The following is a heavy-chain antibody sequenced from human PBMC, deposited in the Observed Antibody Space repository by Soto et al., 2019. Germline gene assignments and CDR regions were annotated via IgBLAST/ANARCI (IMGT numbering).Heavy chain of an antibody. J-gene: IGHJ5*02. V-gene: IGHV1-46*01. CDR2: INPSGGST. Sequence: ASVKVSCKASGYTFTSYYIHWVRQAPGQGLEWMGIINPSGGSTSYAQKFQGRVTMTRDTSTSTAYMEVSSLRSEDTAVYYCAADLYYYDSSGYYSNWFDPWGQGTLVTVSS. D-gene: IGHD3-22*01. CDR3: AADLYYYDSSGYYSNWFDP. CDR1: GYTFTSYY.